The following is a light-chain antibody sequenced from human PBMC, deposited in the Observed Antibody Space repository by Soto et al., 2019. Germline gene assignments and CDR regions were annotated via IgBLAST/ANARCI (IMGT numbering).Light chain of an antibody. CDR1: SSNIGAGYD. J-gene: IGLJ2*01. CDR3: QSYDSSLSGHVV. Sequence: QSVLTQPPSVSGAPGKRVTISCTGSSSNIGAGYDVHWYQHLPGTGPKLLIYGDTNRPSGVPDRFSGSKSGTSASLAITGLQSEDEADYYCQSYDSSLSGHVVFGGGTQLTVL. CDR2: GDT. V-gene: IGLV1-40*01.